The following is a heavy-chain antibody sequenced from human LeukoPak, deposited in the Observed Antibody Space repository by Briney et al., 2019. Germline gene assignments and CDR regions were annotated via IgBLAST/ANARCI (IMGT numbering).Heavy chain of an antibody. D-gene: IGHD2-15*01. J-gene: IGHJ4*02. CDR3: ATDYYCSGGSCYPPD. CDR1: GFPFSIYT. V-gene: IGHV3-21*01. CDR2: ISGSSNDI. Sequence: GGSLRLSCAASGFPFSIYTMNWVRQAPGKGLEWVSSISGSSNDIYYADSVKGRFTISRDNAKNSLYLHMNSLRAEDTAVYYCATDYYCSGGSCYPPDWGQGTLVTVSS.